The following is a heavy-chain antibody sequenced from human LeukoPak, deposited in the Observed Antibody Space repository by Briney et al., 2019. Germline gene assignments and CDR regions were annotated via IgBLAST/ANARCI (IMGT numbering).Heavy chain of an antibody. V-gene: IGHV4-31*03. CDR2: IYYSGST. CDR3: AREAREITFGGVIATNAFDI. J-gene: IGHJ3*02. D-gene: IGHD3-16*02. Sequence: KPSETLSLTCTVSGGSISSYYWSWIRQHPGKGLEWIGYIYYSGSTYYNPSLKSRVTISVDTSKNQFSLKLSSVTAADTAVYYCAREAREITFGGVIATNAFDIWGQGTVVSVSS. CDR1: GGSISSYY.